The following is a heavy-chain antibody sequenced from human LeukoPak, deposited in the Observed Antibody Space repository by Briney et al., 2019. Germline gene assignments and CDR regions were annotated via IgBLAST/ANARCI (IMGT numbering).Heavy chain of an antibody. CDR1: GGSFSGYY. J-gene: IGHJ6*03. CDR2: INHSGST. Sequence: SETLSLTCAVYGGSFSGYYWSWIRQPPGKGLEWIGEINHSGSTNYNPSLKSRVTISVDTSKNQFSLKLSSVTAADTAVYYCARSPTHYYYYYMDVWGKGTTVTISS. CDR3: ARSPTHYYYYYMDV. V-gene: IGHV4-34*01.